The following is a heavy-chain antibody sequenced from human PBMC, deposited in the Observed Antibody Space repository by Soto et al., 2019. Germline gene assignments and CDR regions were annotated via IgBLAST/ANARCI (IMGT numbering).Heavy chain of an antibody. V-gene: IGHV4-31*03. CDR2: IYYSGTT. J-gene: IGHJ4*02. D-gene: IGHD1-26*01. CDR3: AGGCDSGKFYAFES. Sequence: QVQLQESGPGLVKPSQTLSLTCTVSGDSIMRDSYYWNWIRQHPGKGLEWIGYIYYSGTTAYNPSCKTGVTVSRDTSKDQFWRNRSAVTGAERAVYECAGGCDSGKFYAFESGGQGAQGTVSS. CDR1: GDSIMRDSYY.